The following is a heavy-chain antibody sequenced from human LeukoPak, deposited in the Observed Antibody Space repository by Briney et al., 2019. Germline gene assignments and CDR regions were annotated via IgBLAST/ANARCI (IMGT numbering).Heavy chain of an antibody. D-gene: IGHD2-15*01. CDR2: IYTSGST. CDR1: GGSISSYY. V-gene: IGHV4-4*07. CDR3: AREYCSGGSCYFDY. J-gene: IGHJ4*02. Sequence: SETLSLTCTVSGGSISSYYWSWIRQPAGKGLEWIGRIYTSGSTNYNPSLKSRVTISVDRSKNQFSLKLSSVTAADTAVYYCAREYCSGGSCYFDYWGQGTLVTVSS.